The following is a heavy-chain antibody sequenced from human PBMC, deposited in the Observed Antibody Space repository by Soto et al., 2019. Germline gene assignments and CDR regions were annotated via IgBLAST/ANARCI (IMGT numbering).Heavy chain of an antibody. D-gene: IGHD3-3*01. V-gene: IGHV4-31*03. CDR1: GGSISSGDYY. Sequence: SETLSLTCTISGGSISSGDYYWTWIRQHPGQGLEWIGYIYHNGRTYYSPSLKSRVTISEDTSKNQFSLKLSSVTAADTAVYYCGRAEIRFYQIDPCGPGALVTVYS. J-gene: IGHJ5*02. CDR3: GRAEIRFYQIDP. CDR2: IYHNGRT.